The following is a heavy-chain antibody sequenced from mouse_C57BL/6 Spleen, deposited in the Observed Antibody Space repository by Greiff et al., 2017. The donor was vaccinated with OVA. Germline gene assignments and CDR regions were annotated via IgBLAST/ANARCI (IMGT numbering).Heavy chain of an antibody. CDR3: ARSYDYDGGYYYGG. D-gene: IGHD2-4*01. Sequence: QVHVKQSGAELARPGASVKLSCKASGYTFTSYGISWVKQRPGQGLEWIGEIYPRSGNTYYNEKFKGKATLTADKSSSTAYMELRSLTSEDSAVYFCARSYDYDGGYYYGGWGQGPTLAVSS. V-gene: IGHV1-81*01. J-gene: IGHJ2*01. CDR1: GYTFTSYG. CDR2: IYPRSGNT.